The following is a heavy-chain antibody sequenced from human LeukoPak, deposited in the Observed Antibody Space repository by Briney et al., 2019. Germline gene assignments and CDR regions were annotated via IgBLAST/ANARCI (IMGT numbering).Heavy chain of an antibody. V-gene: IGHV4-30-4*01. Sequence: SETLSLTCTVSGGSISSGDYYWSWIRQPPGKGLEWIGYIYYSGSTYYNPSLKSRVTISVDTSKNQFSLKLSSVIAADTAVYYCARAVVSLAADWFDPWGQGTLVTVSS. J-gene: IGHJ5*02. CDR3: ARAVVSLAADWFDP. CDR2: IYYSGST. D-gene: IGHD4-23*01. CDR1: GGSISSGDYY.